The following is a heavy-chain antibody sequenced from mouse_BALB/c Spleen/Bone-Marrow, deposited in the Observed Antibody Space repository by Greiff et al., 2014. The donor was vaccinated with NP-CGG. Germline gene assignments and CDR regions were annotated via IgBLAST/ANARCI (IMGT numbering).Heavy chain of an antibody. CDR3: ARYGGRYYAMDY. CDR2: IDPANGNT. J-gene: IGHJ4*01. D-gene: IGHD1-1*01. CDR1: GFNIKDTY. V-gene: IGHV14-3*02. Sequence: EVKLQESGAELVKPGASVKLSCTASGFNIKDTYMHWVKQRPEQGLEWIGRIDPANGNTNYDPRFQGKATITADTSPNTAYLQLSSLTSEDTAVYYCARYGGRYYAMDYWGQGTSVTVSS.